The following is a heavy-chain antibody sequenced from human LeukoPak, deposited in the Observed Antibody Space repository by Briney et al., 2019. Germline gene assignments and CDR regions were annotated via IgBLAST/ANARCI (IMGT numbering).Heavy chain of an antibody. Sequence: GGSLRLSCAASGFTFSSYWMSWVRQAPGKGLEWVANIKQDGSEKYYVDSVKGRFTISRDNAKNSLYLQMNSLRAEDTAVYYCARGGYSTVVTPFDYWGQGTLVTVSS. V-gene: IGHV3-7*01. D-gene: IGHD4-23*01. CDR2: IKQDGSEK. J-gene: IGHJ4*02. CDR3: ARGGYSTVVTPFDY. CDR1: GFTFSSYW.